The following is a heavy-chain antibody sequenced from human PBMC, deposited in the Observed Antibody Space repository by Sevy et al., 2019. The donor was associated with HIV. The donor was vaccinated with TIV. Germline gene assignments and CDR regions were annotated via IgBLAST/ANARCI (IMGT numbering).Heavy chain of an antibody. D-gene: IGHD3-16*02. J-gene: IGHJ4*02. V-gene: IGHV3-21*01. CDR1: GFTFSSYS. CDR2: ISSSSSYI. Sequence: GGSLRLSCAASGFTFSSYSMNWVRQAPGKGLEWVSSISSSSSYIYYADSVKGRFTISRDNAKNSLYLQMNSLGAEDTAVYYCTREGNDYIWGSYRIDYWGQGTLVTVSS. CDR3: TREGNDYIWGSYRIDY.